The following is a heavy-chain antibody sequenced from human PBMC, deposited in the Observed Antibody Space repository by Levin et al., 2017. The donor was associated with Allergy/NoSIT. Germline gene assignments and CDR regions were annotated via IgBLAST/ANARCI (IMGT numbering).Heavy chain of an antibody. V-gene: IGHV3-23*01. D-gene: IGHD3-22*01. Sequence: GGSLRLSCAASGFTFSSYAMTWVRQAPGKGLECVSFISDTSDTTYYADPVKGRFTVSRDNSRNTLYLQMNSLTAEDTAIYYCAKRSYESRGWIDYWGQGTLVTVAS. J-gene: IGHJ4*02. CDR3: AKRSYESRGWIDY. CDR1: GFTFSSYA. CDR2: ISDTSDTT.